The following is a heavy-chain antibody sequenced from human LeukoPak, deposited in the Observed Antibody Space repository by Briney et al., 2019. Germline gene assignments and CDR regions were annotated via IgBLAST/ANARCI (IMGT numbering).Heavy chain of an antibody. Sequence: ASVKLSCKASGGTFSSYAISWVRQAPGQGLEWMGGIIPVFGTANYAQKFQGRVTITTDESTSTAYMELSSLRAADTAVYYCARVTRSYDNLYYFDYWGQGTLVTVSS. CDR2: IIPVFGTA. J-gene: IGHJ4*01. CDR1: GGTFSSYA. CDR3: ARVTRSYDNLYYFDY. V-gene: IGHV1-69*05. D-gene: IGHD3-9*01.